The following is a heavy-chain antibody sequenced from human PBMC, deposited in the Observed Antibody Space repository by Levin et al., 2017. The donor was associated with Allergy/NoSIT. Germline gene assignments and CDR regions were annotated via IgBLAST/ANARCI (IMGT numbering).Heavy chain of an antibody. D-gene: IGHD6-13*01. CDR1: GFTFSSYA. V-gene: IGHV3-23*01. Sequence: PGGSLRLSCAASGFTFSSYAMSWVRQAPGKGLEWVSAISGSGGSTYYADSVKGRFTISRDNSKNTLYLQMNSLRAEDTAVYYCAKEKKAHSSSWRDYFDYWGQGTLVTVSS. CDR2: ISGSGGST. J-gene: IGHJ4*02. CDR3: AKEKKAHSSSWRDYFDY.